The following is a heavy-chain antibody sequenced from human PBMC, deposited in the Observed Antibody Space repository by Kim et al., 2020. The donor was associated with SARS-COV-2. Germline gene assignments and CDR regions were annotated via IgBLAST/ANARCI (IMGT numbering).Heavy chain of an antibody. V-gene: IGHV3-7*01. J-gene: IGHJ6*02. D-gene: IGHD5-18*01. Sequence: GGSLRLSCAASGFTFSIYWMSWVRQAPGKGLEWVANIKQDGSEKYYVDSVKGRFTISRDNAKNSLYLQMNSLRAEDTAVYYCARDRTVASAPYYYYGMDVWGQGTTVTVSS. CDR3: ARDRTVASAPYYYYGMDV. CDR2: IKQDGSEK. CDR1: GFTFSIYW.